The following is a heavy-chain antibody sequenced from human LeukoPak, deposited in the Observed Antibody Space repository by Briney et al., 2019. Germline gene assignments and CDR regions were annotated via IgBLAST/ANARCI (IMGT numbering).Heavy chain of an antibody. CDR3: ARDLRELLGFDY. CDR1: GFTFSSYS. Sequence: SGGSLRLSCAASGFTFSSYSMHWVRQAPGKGLEWVSSISASSSSIYYADSVKGRFTISRDNAKNSLYLQMNSLRAEDTAVYYCARDLRELLGFDYWGQGTLVTVSS. V-gene: IGHV3-21*01. J-gene: IGHJ4*02. CDR2: ISASSSSI. D-gene: IGHD1-26*01.